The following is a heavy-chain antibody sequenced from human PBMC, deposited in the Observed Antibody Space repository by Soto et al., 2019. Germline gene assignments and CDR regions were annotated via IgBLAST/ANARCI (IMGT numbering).Heavy chain of an antibody. CDR3: ARRFGYSSSYNSYYLDV. D-gene: IGHD6-13*01. Sequence: QVQLVQSGGEVKKPGASVKVSCKASGYTFSSYGISWVRQAPGQGLEWMGWISVYNGNTNSAEKFQGRVTMTTDTSTSTAYMELGSLTSDDTAVYYCARRFGYSSSYNSYYLDVWGKGTTVTVSS. J-gene: IGHJ6*03. CDR2: ISVYNGNT. V-gene: IGHV1-18*01. CDR1: GYTFSSYG.